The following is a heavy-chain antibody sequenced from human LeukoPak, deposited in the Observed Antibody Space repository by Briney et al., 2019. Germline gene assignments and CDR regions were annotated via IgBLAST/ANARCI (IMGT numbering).Heavy chain of an antibody. J-gene: IGHJ5*02. CDR1: GFTFSSYA. Sequence: GRSLRLSCAASGFTFSSYAMHWVRQAPGKGLEWVAVISYDGSNKYYADSVKGRFTISRDNSKNTLYPQMNSLRAEDTAVYYCARERIAAAGTFDPWGQGTLVTVSS. V-gene: IGHV3-30*04. CDR2: ISYDGSNK. CDR3: ARERIAAAGTFDP. D-gene: IGHD6-13*01.